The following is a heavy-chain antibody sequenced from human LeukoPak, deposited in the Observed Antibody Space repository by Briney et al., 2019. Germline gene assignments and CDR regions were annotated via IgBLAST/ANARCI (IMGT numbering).Heavy chain of an antibody. CDR3: AREGIAVAGSRWFDP. D-gene: IGHD6-19*01. Sequence: ASVKVSCKASGYTFTGYYMHWVRQAPGQGLEWMGWINPNSGGTNYAQKFQGRVTMTRDMPISTAYMELSRLRSDDTAVYYCAREGIAVAGSRWFDPWGQVTLVTVSS. V-gene: IGHV1-2*02. J-gene: IGHJ5*02. CDR1: GYTFTGYY. CDR2: INPNSGGT.